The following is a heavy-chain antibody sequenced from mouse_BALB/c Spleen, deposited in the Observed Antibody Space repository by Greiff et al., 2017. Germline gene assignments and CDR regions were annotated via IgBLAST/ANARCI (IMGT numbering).Heavy chain of an antibody. CDR2: ISYSGST. Sequence: EVKLVESGPGLVKPSQSLSLTCTVTGYSITSDYAWTWIRQFPGNKLEWIGYISYSGSTSYNPSLKSRISITRDTSKNQFFLQLHSVTTEDTATYYCARDYRYPWFAYWGQGTLVTVAA. CDR3: ARDYRYPWFAY. J-gene: IGHJ3*01. V-gene: IGHV3-2*02. D-gene: IGHD2-14*01. CDR1: GYSITSDYA.